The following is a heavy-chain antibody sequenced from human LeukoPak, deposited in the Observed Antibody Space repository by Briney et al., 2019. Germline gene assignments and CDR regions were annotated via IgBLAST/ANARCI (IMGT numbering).Heavy chain of an antibody. CDR3: ARYYYDSSGYYFFFDY. J-gene: IGHJ4*02. CDR1: GFTFSTYN. V-gene: IGHV3-21*01. D-gene: IGHD3-22*01. CDR2: ISSSSNYI. Sequence: GGSLRLSCAASGFTFSTYNMNWVRQAPGKGLEWVSSISSSSNYIYYADSVKGRFTISRDNAKNSLYLQMNSLRAEDTAVYYCARYYYDSSGYYFFFDYWGQGTLVTVSS.